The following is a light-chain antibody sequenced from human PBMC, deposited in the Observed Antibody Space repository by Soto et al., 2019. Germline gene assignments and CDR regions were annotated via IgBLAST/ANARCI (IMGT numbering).Light chain of an antibody. CDR2: DAS. J-gene: IGKJ2*01. CDR1: QTISGW. CDR3: QQYKSGYT. V-gene: IGKV1-5*01. Sequence: DIQMTQSPSTLSASVGDRVTITCRASQTISGWLAWYQQKPGKAPKLLIYDASKLESGVPSRFSGSESGTEYTLTISSRQPDDLGTYYCQQYKSGYTFGQGTKLAIK.